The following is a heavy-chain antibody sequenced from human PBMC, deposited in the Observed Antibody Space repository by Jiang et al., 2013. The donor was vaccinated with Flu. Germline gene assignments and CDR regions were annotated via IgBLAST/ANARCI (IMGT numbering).Heavy chain of an antibody. V-gene: IGHV6-1*01. Sequence: PGLVKPSQTLSLTCAISGDSVSNYGAGWNWIRQSPSRGLEWLGRTYYRGKWYTKYSVSVESRISVRPDTSKNQFSLQLNSVTPEDTAVYFCARDLETNIAGWFSGHYFDSWGQGTLVTVSS. CDR2: TYYRGKWYT. CDR1: GDSVSNYGAG. CDR3: ARDLETNIAGWFSGHYFDS. J-gene: IGHJ4*02. D-gene: IGHD6-19*01.